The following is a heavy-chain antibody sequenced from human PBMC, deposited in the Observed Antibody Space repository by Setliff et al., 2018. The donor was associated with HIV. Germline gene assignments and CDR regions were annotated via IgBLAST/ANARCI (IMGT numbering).Heavy chain of an antibody. Sequence: PSETLSLTCAVYGGSFNGYYWSWIRQPPGKGLEWIGEINHSGSTNYNPSLKSRVTISVDTSKSQFSLKLNSVTAADTAVYYCARDLSYYDSSGYFRSKGAPNHFDYWGQGTLVTVSS. CDR2: INHSGST. J-gene: IGHJ4*02. D-gene: IGHD3-22*01. CDR3: ARDLSYYDSSGYFRSKGAPNHFDY. CDR1: GGSFNGYY. V-gene: IGHV4-34*01.